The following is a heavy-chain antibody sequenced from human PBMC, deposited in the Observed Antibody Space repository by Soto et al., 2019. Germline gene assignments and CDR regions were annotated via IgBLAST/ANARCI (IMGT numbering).Heavy chain of an antibody. J-gene: IGHJ6*02. V-gene: IGHV3-15*01. D-gene: IGHD6-19*01. Sequence: PGGSLRLSCAASGFTFSDYYMSWIRQAPGKGLEWVGRIKSKTDGGTTDYAAPVKGRFTISRDDSKNTLYLQMNSLKTEDTAVYYCTTARGSGWYYYSYGMDVWGQGTTVTVSS. CDR2: IKSKTDGGTT. CDR3: TTARGSGWYYYSYGMDV. CDR1: GFTFSDYY.